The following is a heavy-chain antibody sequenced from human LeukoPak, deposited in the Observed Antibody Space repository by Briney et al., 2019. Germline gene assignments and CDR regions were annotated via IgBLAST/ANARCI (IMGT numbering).Heavy chain of an antibody. CDR2: ISGSGGST. CDR3: ASLGYYYGSGSYSNSYMDV. CDR1: GFTLSSYW. V-gene: IGHV3-23*01. J-gene: IGHJ6*03. Sequence: PGGSLRLSCAASGFTLSSYWMHWVRQAAGKGLDWVSDISGSGGSTYYADSVKGRFTISRDNSKNTLYLQMNSLGVEDSAVYYCASLGYYYGSGSYSNSYMDVWGKGTTVTISS. D-gene: IGHD3-10*01.